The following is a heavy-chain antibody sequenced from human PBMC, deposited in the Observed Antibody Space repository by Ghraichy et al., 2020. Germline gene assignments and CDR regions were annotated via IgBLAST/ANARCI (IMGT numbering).Heavy chain of an antibody. D-gene: IGHD1-26*01. CDR2: IIPIFGTA. J-gene: IGHJ4*02. CDR3: ARGIVGATRSEDFDY. Sequence: SVKVSCKASGGTFSSYAISWVRQAPGQGLEWMGGIIPIFGTANYAQKFQGRVTITADESTSTAYMELSSLRSEDTAVYYCARGIVGATRSEDFDYWGQGTLVTVSS. V-gene: IGHV1-69*13. CDR1: GGTFSSYA.